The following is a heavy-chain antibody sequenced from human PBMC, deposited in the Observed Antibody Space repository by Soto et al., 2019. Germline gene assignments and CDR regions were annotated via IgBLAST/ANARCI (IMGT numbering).Heavy chain of an antibody. CDR1: GFTFSSYS. CDR3: ARDSGIVVVPAAPGAFDI. V-gene: IGHV3-21*01. CDR2: ISSSSSYI. Sequence: GGSLRLSCAASGFTFSSYSMNWVRQAPGKGLEWVSSISSSSSYIYYADSVKGRFTVSRDNAKNSLYLQMNSLRAEDTAVYYCARDSGIVVVPAAPGAFDIWGQGTMVTVSS. J-gene: IGHJ3*02. D-gene: IGHD2-2*01.